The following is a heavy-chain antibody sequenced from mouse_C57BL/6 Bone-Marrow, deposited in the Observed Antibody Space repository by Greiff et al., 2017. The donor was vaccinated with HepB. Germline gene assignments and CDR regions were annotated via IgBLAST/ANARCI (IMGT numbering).Heavy chain of an antibody. CDR1: GYAFSSSW. CDR2: IYPGDGDT. J-gene: IGHJ1*03. Sequence: VQLQQSGPELVKPGASVKISCKASGYAFSSSWMNWVKQRPGKGLEWIGRIYPGDGDTNYTGKFKGKATLTADKSSSTAYMQRSSLTSEDSAVYFCARNYGSPGWYFDVWGTGTTVTVSS. CDR3: ARNYGSPGWYFDV. V-gene: IGHV1-82*01. D-gene: IGHD1-1*01.